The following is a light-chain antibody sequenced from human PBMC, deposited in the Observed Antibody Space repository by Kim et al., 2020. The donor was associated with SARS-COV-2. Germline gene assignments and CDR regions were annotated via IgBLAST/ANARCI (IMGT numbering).Light chain of an antibody. V-gene: IGKV3-20*01. CDR2: GAS. CDR3: HHYGSSLRT. J-gene: IGKJ1*01. CDR1: QSVSRNY. Sequence: SPGERATLSCRASQSVSRNYLAWYRQRPGQAPTLLIYGASSRATDIPDRFSGSGSGTDFTLTISRLEPEDFAVYYCHHYGSSLRTFGQGTKVDIK.